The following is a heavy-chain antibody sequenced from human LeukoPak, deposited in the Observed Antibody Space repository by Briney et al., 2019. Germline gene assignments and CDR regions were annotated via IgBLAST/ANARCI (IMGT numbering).Heavy chain of an antibody. CDR2: MYYSEST. J-gene: IGHJ5*02. CDR3: ARKYYYDSSGYYYWFDP. D-gene: IGHD3-22*01. V-gene: IGHV4-39*07. CDR1: GGSISSTSYY. Sequence: SETLSLTCTVSGGSISSTSYYWGWIRQPPGKGLEWIGNMYYSESTYYNPSLKSRVTMSVDTSKNQFSLKLSSVTAADTAVYYCARKYYYDSSGYYYWFDPWGQGTLVTVSS.